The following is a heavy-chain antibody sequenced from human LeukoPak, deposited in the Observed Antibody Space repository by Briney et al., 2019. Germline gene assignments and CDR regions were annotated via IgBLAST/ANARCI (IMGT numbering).Heavy chain of an antibody. CDR2: INPNSGGT. CDR3: ARVPSDILTGYGMDV. Sequence: ASVKVSCKASGYTFTGYYMHWVRQAPGQGLEWMGWINPNSGGTNYAQKFQGRVTMTRDTSISTAYMELSRLRSDDTAVYYCARVPSDILTGYGMDVRGQGTTVTVSS. D-gene: IGHD3-9*01. V-gene: IGHV1-2*02. J-gene: IGHJ6*02. CDR1: GYTFTGYY.